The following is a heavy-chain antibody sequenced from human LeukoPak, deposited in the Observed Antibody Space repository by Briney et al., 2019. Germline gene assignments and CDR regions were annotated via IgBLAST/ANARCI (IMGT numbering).Heavy chain of an antibody. J-gene: IGHJ6*02. CDR1: GFTVSSNY. V-gene: IGHV3-53*01. D-gene: IGHD4-17*01. CDR3: ARDLLPGDYGLTYYYGMDV. CDR2: IYSGGST. Sequence: GGSLRLSCAASGFTVSSNYVSWVRQAPGKGLEWVSVIYSGGSTYYADSVKGRFTISRDNSKNTLYLQMNSLRAEDTAVYYCARDLLPGDYGLTYYYGMDVWGQGTTVTVSS.